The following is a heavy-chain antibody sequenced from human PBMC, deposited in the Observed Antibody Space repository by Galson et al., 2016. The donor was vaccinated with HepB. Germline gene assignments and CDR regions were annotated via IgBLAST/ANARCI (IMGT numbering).Heavy chain of an antibody. CDR1: GGIFTSYA. Sequence: SVKVSCKASGGIFTSYAVSWVRQVPGQRPEWMGAIVPVLGSTNYAEKFQGRVTITADKSTSTAYMELSSLTSDDTGVYFCARQKIGVVVMDSWGRGTLVTVSS. V-gene: IGHV1-69*10. J-gene: IGHJ4*02. D-gene: IGHD3-3*01. CDR3: ARQKIGVVVMDS. CDR2: IVPVLGST.